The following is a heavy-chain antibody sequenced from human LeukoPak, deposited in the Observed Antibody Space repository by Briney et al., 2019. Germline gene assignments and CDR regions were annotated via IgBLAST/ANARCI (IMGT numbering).Heavy chain of an antibody. D-gene: IGHD2-2*02. CDR3: ARESHCSSTSCYRDHHYYYYGMDV. V-gene: IGHV3-48*03. CDR2: ISSSGSTI. Sequence: GGSLRLSCAASRFTFSSYEMNWVRQAPGKGLEWVSYISSSGSTIYYADSVKGRFTISRDNAKNSLYLQMNSLRAEDTAVYCCARESHCSSTSCYRDHHYYYYGMDVWGQGTTVTVSS. J-gene: IGHJ6*02. CDR1: RFTFSSYE.